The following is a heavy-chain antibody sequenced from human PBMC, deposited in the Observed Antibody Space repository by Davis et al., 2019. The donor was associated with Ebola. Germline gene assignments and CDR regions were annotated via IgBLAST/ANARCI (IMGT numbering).Heavy chain of an antibody. V-gene: IGHV7-4-1*02. CDR2: ISTTTGPP. CDR3: ARAGELDY. J-gene: IGHJ4*02. D-gene: IGHD1-14*01. Sequence: AASVKVSCKASGYTFTNSDMNWVRQAPGQGLEWMGWISTTTGPPTYAQGFTGRFVFSLDTSVSTAYLQISGLKAEDTAVYYCARAGELDYWGQGTLVTVSS. CDR1: GYTFTNSD.